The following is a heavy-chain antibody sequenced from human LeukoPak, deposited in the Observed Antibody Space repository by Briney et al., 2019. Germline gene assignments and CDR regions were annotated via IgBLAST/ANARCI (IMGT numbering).Heavy chain of an antibody. V-gene: IGHV4-34*01. CDR3: ARLNPGYVTAPHDS. D-gene: IGHD3-16*01. CDR2: INHSGST. CDR1: GGSFSGYY. Sequence: PSETLSLTCAVYGGSFSGYYWSWIRQPPGKGLEWIGEINHSGSTNYNPSLKSRVTISVDTSKNQFSLSLSSVTAADTAVYYCARLNPGYVTAPHDSWGQGMLVTVSS. J-gene: IGHJ5*01.